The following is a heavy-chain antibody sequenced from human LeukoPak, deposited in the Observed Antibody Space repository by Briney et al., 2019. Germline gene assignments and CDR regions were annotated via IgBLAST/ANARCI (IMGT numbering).Heavy chain of an antibody. V-gene: IGHV4-4*07. J-gene: IGHJ4*02. Sequence: SETLSLTCTVSGGSIISYYWSWIRQPAGKGLEWIGRIYSSGSTNYNPSLKSRVTMSVDTSKNQFSLKVTSVTAADTAVYYCARDGVVGAAFDYWGQGTLVTVSS. CDR3: ARDGVVGAAFDY. D-gene: IGHD1-26*01. CDR2: IYSSGST. CDR1: GGSIISYY.